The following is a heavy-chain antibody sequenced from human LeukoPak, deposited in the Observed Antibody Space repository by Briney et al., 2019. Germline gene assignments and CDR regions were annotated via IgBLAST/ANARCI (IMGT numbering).Heavy chain of an antibody. CDR3: AKAFYIHDY. CDR2: IFPSGGEI. D-gene: IGHD3-10*01. CDR1: GFTFSTFA. V-gene: IGHV3-23*01. J-gene: IGHJ4*02. Sequence: PGGSLRLSCAASGFTFSTFAMIWVRQPPGKGLEWVSSIFPSGGEIHYADSVRGRFTISRDNSKSTLSLQMNSLRAEDTAIYYCAKAFYIHDYWGQGTLVTVSS.